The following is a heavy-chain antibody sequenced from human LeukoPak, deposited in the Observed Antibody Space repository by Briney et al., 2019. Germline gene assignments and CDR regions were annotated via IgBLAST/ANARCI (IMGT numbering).Heavy chain of an antibody. D-gene: IGHD3-3*01. J-gene: IGHJ4*02. CDR1: GGSISFYY. CDR3: AKYDFWSGYYGY. V-gene: IGHV4-59*08. CDR2: IFYSGNT. Sequence: SETLSLTCTVSGGSISFYYWSWIRQPPGKGLEWIGHIFYSGNTNYSPSLKSRVTISVDNSKNQFSLKLSSVTAADTAVYYCAKYDFWSGYYGYWGQGTLVTVSS.